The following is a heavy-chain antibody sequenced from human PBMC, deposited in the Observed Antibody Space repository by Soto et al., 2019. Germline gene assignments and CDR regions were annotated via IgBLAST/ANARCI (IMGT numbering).Heavy chain of an antibody. Sequence: GGSLRLSCAASGFTFSRFWMHWVRQAPGKGLVWVAHIHSDGSSTSYADFVKGRFTISRDNAKNTVYLQMNSLRAEDTAMYYCIRDFGEVGSTAAFDIWGHGTMVTVSS. CDR3: IRDFGEVGSTAAFDI. CDR2: IHSDGSST. J-gene: IGHJ3*02. D-gene: IGHD1-26*01. V-gene: IGHV3-74*01. CDR1: GFTFSRFW.